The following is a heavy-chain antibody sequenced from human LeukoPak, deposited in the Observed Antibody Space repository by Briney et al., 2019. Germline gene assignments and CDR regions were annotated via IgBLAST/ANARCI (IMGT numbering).Heavy chain of an antibody. CDR2: ISWEGHTT. CDR3: TRDTDFGSPTNYFDH. CDR1: GFTFDDYA. V-gene: IGHV3-43*01. Sequence: GGSLRLSCAASGFTFDDYAMHWVRQAPGKGLEWVSLISWEGHTTYYADSVRGRFTISRDNIKNSLFLEMKSLTTDDTAFYYCTRDTDFGSPTNYFDHWGQGTLVSVSS. J-gene: IGHJ4*02. D-gene: IGHD3-10*01.